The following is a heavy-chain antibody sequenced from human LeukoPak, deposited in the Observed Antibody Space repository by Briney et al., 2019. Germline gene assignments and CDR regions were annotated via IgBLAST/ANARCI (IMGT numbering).Heavy chain of an antibody. Sequence: SVKVSCKPSGGTFNNSAISWVRQAPGRGLEWLGGIMPLFGTAVYAQKFQGRVTITKDESTRTVYLELTSLTSDDTAVYYCARDVHGDYGSGWFDPWGQGTLVSVSS. D-gene: IGHD4-17*01. CDR2: IMPLFGTA. J-gene: IGHJ5*02. CDR1: GGTFNNSA. CDR3: ARDVHGDYGSGWFDP. V-gene: IGHV1-69*05.